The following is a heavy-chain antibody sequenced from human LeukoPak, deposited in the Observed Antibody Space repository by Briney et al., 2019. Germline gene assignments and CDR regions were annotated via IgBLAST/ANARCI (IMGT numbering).Heavy chain of an antibody. V-gene: IGHV4-34*01. Sequence: PSETLSLTCAVYGESFSGHYWNWIRQPPGKGLEWIGQINYSGSTNYNSSLKSRLTMSVDTSKNQFSLKLSSVTAADTAVYYCARVGSSAFDIWGQGTMVTVPS. CDR1: GESFSGHY. CDR2: INYSGST. CDR3: ARVGSSAFDI. D-gene: IGHD3-10*01. J-gene: IGHJ3*02.